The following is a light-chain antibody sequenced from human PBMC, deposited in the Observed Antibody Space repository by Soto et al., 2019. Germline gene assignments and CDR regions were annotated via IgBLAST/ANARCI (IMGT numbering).Light chain of an antibody. Sequence: QSAMTQPPSASGSPGQSVTISCTGTSSDVGGYNYVSWYQQHPGKAPKVMMYEVSKRPSGVPDRFSGSKSGNTASLTVSGLQAEDEADYYCISYGGTNSLKVFGVGTKLTVL. V-gene: IGLV2-8*01. J-gene: IGLJ2*01. CDR3: ISYGGTNSLKV. CDR2: EVS. CDR1: SSDVGGYNY.